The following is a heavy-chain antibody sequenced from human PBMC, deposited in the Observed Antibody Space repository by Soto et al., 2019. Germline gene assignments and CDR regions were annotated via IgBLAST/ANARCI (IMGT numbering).Heavy chain of an antibody. D-gene: IGHD1-26*01. CDR1: GGSISSYY. J-gene: IGHJ4*02. V-gene: IGHV4-59*01. CDR3: ARRFGATFDY. CDR2: IYYSGST. Sequence: QVQLQESSPGLVKPSETLSLTCTVSGGSISSYYWSWIRQHPGRGLEWIGYIYYSGSTNYNPSLKSRVIITVDTSKNQFSLKLSSVTAADTAVYYCARRFGATFDYWGQGTLVTVSS.